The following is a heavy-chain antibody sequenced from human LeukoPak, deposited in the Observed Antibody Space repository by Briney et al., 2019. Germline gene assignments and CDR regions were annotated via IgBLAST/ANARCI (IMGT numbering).Heavy chain of an antibody. Sequence: GGSLRLSCAASGFSFSTYAMHWVRQAPRKGLEFVSAVSRNGGSTYYANSVKGRFTISRDNSKNTLYLQMGSLRAEDMAVYYCARSASGSYQYWGQGTLVTVSS. CDR1: GFSFSTYA. CDR3: ARSASGSYQY. V-gene: IGHV3-64*01. J-gene: IGHJ4*02. D-gene: IGHD3-10*01. CDR2: VSRNGGST.